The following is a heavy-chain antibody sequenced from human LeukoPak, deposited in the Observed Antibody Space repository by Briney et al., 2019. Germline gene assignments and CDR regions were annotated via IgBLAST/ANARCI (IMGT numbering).Heavy chain of an antibody. CDR2: IYYSGST. Sequence: SETLSLTCSVSGGSISSGSYYWGWIRQPPGKGLEWIGSIYYSGSTYYNLSLKSRVTISVDTSENQFSLKLSSVTAADTAVYYCARGTMMVGPWGQGTLVTVSS. D-gene: IGHD3-22*01. J-gene: IGHJ5*02. V-gene: IGHV4-39*01. CDR3: ARGTMMVGP. CDR1: GGSISSGSYY.